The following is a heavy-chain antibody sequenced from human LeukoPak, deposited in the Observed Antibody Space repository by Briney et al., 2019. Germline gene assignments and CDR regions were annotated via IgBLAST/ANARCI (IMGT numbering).Heavy chain of an antibody. Sequence: SQTLSHTCAVSGGSISSGGYSWSWIRQPPGKGLEWIGYIYHSGSTYYNPSLKSRVTISVDRSKNQFSLKLSSVTAADTAVYYRARSSPYYYFDYWGQGTLVTVSS. CDR3: ARSSPYYYFDY. V-gene: IGHV4-30-2*01. CDR2: IYHSGST. J-gene: IGHJ4*02. D-gene: IGHD6-19*01. CDR1: GGSISSGGYS.